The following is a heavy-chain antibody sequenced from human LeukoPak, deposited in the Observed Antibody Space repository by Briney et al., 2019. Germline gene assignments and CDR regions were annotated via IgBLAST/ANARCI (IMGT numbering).Heavy chain of an antibody. J-gene: IGHJ4*02. D-gene: IGHD3-22*01. Sequence: GGSLRLSCAASGFTFSSYAMHWVRQAPGKGLEWVAVIWYDGSNKYYADSVKGRFTISRDNSKNTLYLQMNSLRAEDTAVYYCARDQEYYYDSSGFDYWGQGTLVTVSS. CDR2: IWYDGSNK. CDR3: ARDQEYYYDSSGFDY. V-gene: IGHV3-33*08. CDR1: GFTFSSYA.